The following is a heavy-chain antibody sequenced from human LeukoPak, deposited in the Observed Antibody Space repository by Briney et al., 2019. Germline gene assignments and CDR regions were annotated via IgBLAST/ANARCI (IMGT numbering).Heavy chain of an antibody. CDR1: GGSVSSGKYY. V-gene: IGHV4-61*01. Sequence: SETLSLTCSVSGGSVSSGKYYWSWIRQTPGKGLEWIGYSFYSAITNYNPSFKSRVTISVDTSTNQFSLKLTSVTAADTAVYYCAGLEFNWFDPWGQGTLVTVSS. J-gene: IGHJ5*02. D-gene: IGHD3-10*01. CDR3: AGLEFNWFDP. CDR2: SFYSAIT.